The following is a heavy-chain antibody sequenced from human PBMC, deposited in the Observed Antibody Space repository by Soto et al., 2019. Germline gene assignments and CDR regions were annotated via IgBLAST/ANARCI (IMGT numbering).Heavy chain of an antibody. CDR1: GGFTSTNNW. J-gene: IGHJ5*02. CDR3: ARALWEIAGVTTSPCWFDP. D-gene: IGHD2-21*02. Sequence: PSETLSLTCAVSGGFTSTNNWWSWVRQPPGKGLEWIGDAYHSGSTEYNPSLKSRVSISVDKSKNQISLKLTSATAADTAVYYCARALWEIAGVTTSPCWFDPWGQGTLVTVSS. V-gene: IGHV4-4*02. CDR2: AYHSGST.